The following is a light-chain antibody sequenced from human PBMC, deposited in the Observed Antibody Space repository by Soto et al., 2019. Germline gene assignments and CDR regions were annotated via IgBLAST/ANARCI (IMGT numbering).Light chain of an antibody. CDR2: AAS. Sequence: DIQMTQSPSSLSASVGDSVTITCRASQSISNYLSWYQQKPGKAPKLLIYAASSMQSGVPSRFSGSGSGTDFTLTISNLQPDDFATYYCKQSYSTPRTFGQGTKVEIK. J-gene: IGKJ1*01. CDR1: QSISNY. CDR3: KQSYSTPRT. V-gene: IGKV1-39*01.